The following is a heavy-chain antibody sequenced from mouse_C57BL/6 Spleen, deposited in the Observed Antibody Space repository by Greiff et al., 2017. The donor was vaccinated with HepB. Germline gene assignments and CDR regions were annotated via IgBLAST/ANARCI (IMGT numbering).Heavy chain of an antibody. CDR3: TDDGEGDALDY. J-gene: IGHJ4*01. V-gene: IGHV1-5*01. CDR1: GYTFTSYC. D-gene: IGHD2-3*01. Sequence: VQLQQSGTVLVKPGASVKMSCKTSGYTFTSYCMNWVKQRPGQGLEWIGAIYPGNSDTSYNQKFKGKAKLTAVTSASTAYMQRSSLTDEDSAVYACTDDGEGDALDYWGQGTSVTVSA. CDR2: IYPGNSDT.